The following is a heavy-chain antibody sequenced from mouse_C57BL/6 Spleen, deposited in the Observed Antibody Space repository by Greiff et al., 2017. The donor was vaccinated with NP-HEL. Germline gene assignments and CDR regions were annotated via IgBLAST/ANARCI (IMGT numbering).Heavy chain of an antibody. CDR3: ARRTNGPPIGIYAMDY. CDR2: IYPGDGDT. D-gene: IGHD2-14*01. CDR1: GYAFSSSW. Sequence: QVQLQQSGPELVKPGASVKISCKASGYAFSSSWMNWVKQRPGKGLEWIGRIYPGDGDTNYNGKFKGKATLTADKSSSTAYMQLSSLTSEDSAVYFCARRTNGPPIGIYAMDYWGQGTSVTVSS. V-gene: IGHV1-82*01. J-gene: IGHJ4*01.